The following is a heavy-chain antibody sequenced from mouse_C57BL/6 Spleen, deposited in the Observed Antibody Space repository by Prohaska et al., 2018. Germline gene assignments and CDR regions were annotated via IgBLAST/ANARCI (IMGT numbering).Heavy chain of an antibody. CDR2: IYPGCGST. J-gene: IGHJ1*03. V-gene: IGHV1-55*01. Sequence: QVQLQQPGAELVKPGASVKMSCKASGYTFTSYWITWVKQRPGQGLEWIGDIYPGCGSTKYYEKFKSNATLTVDTSSSTAYMQLISLTSEDSAVYYCARKDYYGSSYYFDVWGTGTTVTVSS. D-gene: IGHD1-1*01. CDR1: GYTFTSYW. CDR3: ARKDYYGSSYYFDV.